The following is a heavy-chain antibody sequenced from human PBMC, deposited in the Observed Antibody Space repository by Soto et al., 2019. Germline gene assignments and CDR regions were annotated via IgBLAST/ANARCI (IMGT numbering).Heavy chain of an antibody. CDR1: ESTFSSYG. J-gene: IGHJ4*02. CDR2: IWYDGSNK. D-gene: IGHD3-10*01. Sequence: PGGSLRLSCAASESTFSSYGMNWFRQPQGKGLEWVAVIWYDGSNKYYADSVKGRFTISRDNSKNTLYLQMNSLRAEDTAVYYCASTTPYGSGSYVDSWGQGTLVTVSS. CDR3: ASTTPYGSGSYVDS. V-gene: IGHV3-33*01.